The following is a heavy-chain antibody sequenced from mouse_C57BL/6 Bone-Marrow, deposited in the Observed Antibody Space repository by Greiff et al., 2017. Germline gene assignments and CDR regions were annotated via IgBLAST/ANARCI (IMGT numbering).Heavy chain of an antibody. CDR1: GFNIKDYY. J-gene: IGHJ3*01. V-gene: IGHV14-2*01. CDR2: IDPEDGET. CDR3: ASSPIYCYSSSAFAY. D-gene: IGHD1-1*01. Sequence: EVMLLEPGAELVKPGASVKLSCKASGFNIKDYYMHWVKQRTEQGLEWIGRIDPEDGETKYAPKFQGKATITADTSSNTAYLQLSSLTSEDSAVYYCASSPIYCYSSSAFAYWGQGTLVTVSA.